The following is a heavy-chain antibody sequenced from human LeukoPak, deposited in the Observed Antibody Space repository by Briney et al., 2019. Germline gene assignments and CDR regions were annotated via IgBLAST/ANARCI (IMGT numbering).Heavy chain of an antibody. V-gene: IGHV3-30-3*01. CDR1: GFTFSSYA. D-gene: IGHD3-10*01. Sequence: GRSLRLSCAASGFTFSSYAMHWVRQAPGKGLEWVAVISYDGSNKYYADSVKGRFTISRDNTKNSLYLQMNSLRAEDTAVYYCASVLWFGGIFFDYWGQGTLVTVSS. CDR2: ISYDGSNK. J-gene: IGHJ4*02. CDR3: ASVLWFGGIFFDY.